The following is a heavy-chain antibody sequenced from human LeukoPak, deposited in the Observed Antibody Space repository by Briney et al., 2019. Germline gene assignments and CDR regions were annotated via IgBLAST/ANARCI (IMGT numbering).Heavy chain of an antibody. J-gene: IGHJ4*02. CDR1: GGSISSSSYY. Sequence: SETLSLTCTVSGGSISSSSYYWGWIRQPPGKGLEWIGSIYYSGSTYYNPSLKSRVTISVDTSKNQFSLKLSSVTAADTAVYYCARLGFRVVGATYYWGQGTLVTVSS. D-gene: IGHD1-26*01. CDR3: ARLGFRVVGATYY. CDR2: IYYSGST. V-gene: IGHV4-39*01.